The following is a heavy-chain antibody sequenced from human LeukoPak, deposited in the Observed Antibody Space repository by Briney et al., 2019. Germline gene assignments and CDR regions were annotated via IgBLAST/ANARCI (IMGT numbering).Heavy chain of an antibody. D-gene: IGHD3-22*01. CDR1: GYTFTSYY. CDR2: INPSGGST. Sequence: ASVKVSCKASGYTFTSYYMHWVGQAPGQGLEWMGIINPSGGSTSYAQKFQGRVTMTRDTSTSTVYMELSSLRSEDTAVYYCARDIYYDSSGYPSFDYWGQGTLVTVSS. V-gene: IGHV1-46*01. J-gene: IGHJ4*02. CDR3: ARDIYYDSSGYPSFDY.